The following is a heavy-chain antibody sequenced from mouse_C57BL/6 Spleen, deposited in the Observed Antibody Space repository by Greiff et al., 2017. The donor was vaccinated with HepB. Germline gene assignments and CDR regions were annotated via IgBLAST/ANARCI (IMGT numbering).Heavy chain of an antibody. J-gene: IGHJ3*01. D-gene: IGHD1-1*01. CDR3: ARQGDGSSDWFAY. CDR2: ISSGGSYT. Sequence: EVHLVESGGDLVKPGGSLKLSCAASGFTFSSYGMSWVRQTPDKRLEWVATISSGGSYTYYPDSVKGRFTISRDNAKNTLYLQMSSLKSEDTAMYYCARQGDGSSDWFAYWGQGTLVTVSA. CDR1: GFTFSSYG. V-gene: IGHV5-6*01.